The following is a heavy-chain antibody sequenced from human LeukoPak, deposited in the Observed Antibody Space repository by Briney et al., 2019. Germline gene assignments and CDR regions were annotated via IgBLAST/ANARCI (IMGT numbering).Heavy chain of an antibody. CDR1: GYTFTSYD. D-gene: IGHD6-13*01. CDR3: ARGQQQLRGVYFDY. Sequence: ASVKVSCKASGYTFTSYDINWVRQATGQGLEWMGWMNPNSGNTGYAQKFQGRVTMTRNTSISTAYMELSSLRSEDTAVYYCARGQQQLRGVYFDYWGQGTLVTVSS. CDR2: MNPNSGNT. V-gene: IGHV1-8*01. J-gene: IGHJ4*02.